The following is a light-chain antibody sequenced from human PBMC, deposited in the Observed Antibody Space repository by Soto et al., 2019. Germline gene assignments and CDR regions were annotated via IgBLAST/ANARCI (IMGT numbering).Light chain of an antibody. CDR1: QTISSW. J-gene: IGKJ1*01. V-gene: IGKV1-5*01. Sequence: DIQMTQSPSTLSGSVGDRVTITCRASQTISSWLAWYQQKPGKAPKVLIYDASSLESGVPSRFSGSGSGTEFTLTISSLQPDDFATDYCQHNNGYSWTFGQGTKVDIK. CDR2: DAS. CDR3: QHNNGYSWT.